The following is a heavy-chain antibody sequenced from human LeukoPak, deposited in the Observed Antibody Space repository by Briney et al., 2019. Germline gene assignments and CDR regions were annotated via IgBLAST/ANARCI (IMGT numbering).Heavy chain of an antibody. CDR2: IYYSVST. Sequence: SETLSLSCTVSGGSISSSSYYWGWIRQPPGKGLEWIGSIYYSVSTYYNPSLKSRVTISVDTSKNQFSLKLSSVTAADTAVYYCARVPTVTFFDYWGQGTLVTVSS. V-gene: IGHV4-39*07. CDR1: GGSISSSSYY. J-gene: IGHJ4*02. CDR3: ARVPTVTFFDY. D-gene: IGHD4-17*01.